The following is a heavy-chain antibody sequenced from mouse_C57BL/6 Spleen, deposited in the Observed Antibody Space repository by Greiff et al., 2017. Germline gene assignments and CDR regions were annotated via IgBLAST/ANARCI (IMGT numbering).Heavy chain of an antibody. Sequence: VQLQQSGPELVKPGASVKIPCKASGYTFTDYNMDWVKQSHGKSLEWIGEINPTNGGTIYNQKFKGKATLTVDKSSSTAYMELRSLTSEDTAVYYCASHYYDNDTWFAYWGQGTLVTVSA. CDR3: ASHYYDNDTWFAY. CDR2: INPTNGGT. CDR1: GYTFTDYN. J-gene: IGHJ3*01. D-gene: IGHD2-4*01. V-gene: IGHV1-18*01.